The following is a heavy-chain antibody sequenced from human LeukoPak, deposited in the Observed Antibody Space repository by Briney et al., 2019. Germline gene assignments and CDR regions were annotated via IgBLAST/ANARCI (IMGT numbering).Heavy chain of an antibody. V-gene: IGHV4-34*01. D-gene: IGHD3-3*01. CDR1: GGSFSGYY. Sequence: SETLSLTCAVYGGSFSGYYWSWTRQPPGKGLEWIGEINHSGSTNYNPSLKSRVTISVDTSKNQFSLKLSSVTAADTAVYYCARDLRYDFWSGYSTRYFDYWGQGTLVTVSS. CDR3: ARDLRYDFWSGYSTRYFDY. J-gene: IGHJ4*02. CDR2: INHSGST.